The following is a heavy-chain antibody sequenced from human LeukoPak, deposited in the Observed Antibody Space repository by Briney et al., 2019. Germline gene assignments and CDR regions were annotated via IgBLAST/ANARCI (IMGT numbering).Heavy chain of an antibody. CDR1: GFTFSNYA. D-gene: IGHD7-27*01. CDR3: ARDYTGGWNDY. CDR2: ISGSGDST. Sequence: GGSLRLSCAASGFTFSNYAMRWVRQAPGKGLEWVSGISGSGDSTYYADSVKGRFTISRDNSKNTLYLQMNSLRAEDTAVYYCARDYTGGWNDYWGQGTLVTVSS. V-gene: IGHV3-23*01. J-gene: IGHJ4*02.